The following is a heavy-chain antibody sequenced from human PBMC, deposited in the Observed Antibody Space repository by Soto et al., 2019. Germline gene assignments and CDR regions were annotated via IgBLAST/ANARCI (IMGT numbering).Heavy chain of an antibody. V-gene: IGHV1-18*01. J-gene: IGHJ4*02. Sequence: QVQLVQSGVEVKKPGASVKVSCKASGYTFNTYGIGWVRQAPGQGLEWMGWITVNSGNTNYPQNFQGRVTMTTDTSTSTAYMELSSLTSADTAVYYCGRGLGGGWYYFDYWGQGTLVTVSS. CDR2: ITVNSGNT. CDR1: GYTFNTYG. CDR3: GRGLGGGWYYFDY. D-gene: IGHD6-19*01.